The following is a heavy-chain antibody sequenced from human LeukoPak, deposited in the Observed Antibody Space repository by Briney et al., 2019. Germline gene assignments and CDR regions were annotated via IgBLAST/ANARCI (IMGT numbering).Heavy chain of an antibody. CDR2: IYSGGST. Sequence: GGSLRLSCAASGFTVSSNYMTWVRQAPGKGLEWVSVIYSGGSTYYADSVKGRFTISRDNSKNTLYLQMSSLRAEDTAVYYCARGLSGNYLNAFDIWGQGTMVTVSS. CDR3: ARGLSGNYLNAFDI. J-gene: IGHJ3*02. V-gene: IGHV3-53*01. D-gene: IGHD1-26*01. CDR1: GFTVSSNY.